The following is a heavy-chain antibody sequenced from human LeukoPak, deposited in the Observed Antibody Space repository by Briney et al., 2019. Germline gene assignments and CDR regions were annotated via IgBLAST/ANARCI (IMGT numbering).Heavy chain of an antibody. V-gene: IGHV3-30*02. CDR1: GFTFSSYG. CDR2: IRYDGTNK. CDR3: AAVGSSIY. J-gene: IGHJ4*02. Sequence: QPGGSLRLSCAASGFTFSSYGMHWVRQAPGEGLEWVTFIRYDGTNKYYADSVKGRFTISRGNSKNTLFLQMNSLRAEDTAAYYCAAVGSSIYWGQGTLVTVSS. D-gene: IGHD1-26*01.